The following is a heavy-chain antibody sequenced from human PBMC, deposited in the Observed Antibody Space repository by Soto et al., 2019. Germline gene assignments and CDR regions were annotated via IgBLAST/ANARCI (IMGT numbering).Heavy chain of an antibody. CDR3: ARVVHYYGSGSYYGPYFDY. CDR2: ISSSSSYT. Sequence: PGGSLRLSCAASGFTISDYYMSWIRQAPGKGLEWVSYISSSSSYTNYADSVKGRFTISRDNAKNSLYLQMNSLRAEDTAVYYCARVVHYYGSGSYYGPYFDYWGQGTLVTVSS. V-gene: IGHV3-11*05. D-gene: IGHD3-10*01. CDR1: GFTISDYY. J-gene: IGHJ4*02.